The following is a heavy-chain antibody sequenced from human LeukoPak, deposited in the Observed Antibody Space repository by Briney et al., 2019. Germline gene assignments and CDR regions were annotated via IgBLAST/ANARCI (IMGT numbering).Heavy chain of an antibody. CDR2: IRSDGSDT. CDR3: ARRAGAYSHPYDY. CDR1: GFTFSDTW. Sequence: PGGSLRLSCAASGFTFSDTWMHWVRQAPGKGLVWVSRIRSDGSDTRYAESVKGRFTISRDNAKNTLYLQMNSLRVEDTAVYYCARRAGAYSHPYDYWGQGTLVTVSS. V-gene: IGHV3-74*01. J-gene: IGHJ4*02. D-gene: IGHD4/OR15-4a*01.